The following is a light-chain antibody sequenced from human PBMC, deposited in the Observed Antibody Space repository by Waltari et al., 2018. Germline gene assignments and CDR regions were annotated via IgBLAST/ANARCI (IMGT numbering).Light chain of an antibody. V-gene: IGLV3-21*02. J-gene: IGLJ1*01. CDR3: QIWDTLSHHFV. CDR1: NIERRS. CDR2: DDF. Sequence: SFVLTQPPSVSVAPGQTARITCGGNNIERRSINWYQQKPGQAPVLVVYDDFDRPSGIPERLSGSKSGNTATLSITRDEAGDEADYYCQIWDTLSHHFVFGAGTKVTVL.